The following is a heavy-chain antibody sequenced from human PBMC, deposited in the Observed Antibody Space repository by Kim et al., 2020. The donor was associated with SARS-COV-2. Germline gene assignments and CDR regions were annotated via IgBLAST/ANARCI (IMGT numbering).Heavy chain of an antibody. J-gene: IGHJ6*02. Sequence: ASVKVSCKASGYTFTSYGISWVRQAPGQGLEWMGWISAYNGNTNYAQKLQGRVTMTTDTSTSTAYMELRSLRSDDTAVYYCAREVEQWLVQSLYYYGMDVWGQGTTVTVSS. CDR1: GYTFTSYG. CDR2: ISAYNGNT. CDR3: AREVEQWLVQSLYYYGMDV. V-gene: IGHV1-18*01. D-gene: IGHD6-19*01.